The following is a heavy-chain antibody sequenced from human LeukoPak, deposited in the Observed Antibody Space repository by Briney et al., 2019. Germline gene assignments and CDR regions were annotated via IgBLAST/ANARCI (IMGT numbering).Heavy chain of an antibody. J-gene: IGHJ6*03. Sequence: GGSLRLSCAASGLSFSNAWMSWVRQAPGKGLESVGRIKSKTDGGTTDYAALVKGRFTISRDDSKNMLYLQMNSLKTEDTAVYYCTAWERTLGYYYYYMDVWGKGTTATVFS. CDR1: GLSFSNAW. D-gene: IGHD1-26*01. CDR2: IKSKTDGGTT. CDR3: TAWERTLGYYYYYMDV. V-gene: IGHV3-15*01.